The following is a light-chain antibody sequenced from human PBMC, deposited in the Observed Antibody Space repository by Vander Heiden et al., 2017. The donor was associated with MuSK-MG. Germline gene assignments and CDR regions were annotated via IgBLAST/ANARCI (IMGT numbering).Light chain of an antibody. J-gene: IGLJ2*01. CDR2: DVS. V-gene: IGLV2-14*01. CDR1: SGDLGAYNY. CDR3: SSYTTSSTLV. Sequence: LTHPPSVSGSPGQSLTLSCTGTSGDLGAYNYVSWYQQHPGKAPKLMIYDVSNRPAGVSTRFSGSKSGSTASLTISGLKEEDEADYYCSSYTTSSTLVFGGGTKLTVL.